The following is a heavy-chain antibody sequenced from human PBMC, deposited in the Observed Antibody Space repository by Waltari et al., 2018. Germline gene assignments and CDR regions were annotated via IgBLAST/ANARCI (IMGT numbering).Heavy chain of an antibody. CDR1: GFTFSSYA. V-gene: IGHV3-23*01. Sequence: EVQLLESGGGLVQPGGSLRLACAASGFTFSSYAMSWVRQAPGKGLEWVSAISGSGCSTYYADSVKCRFTISRDNSMNTLYLQMNSLRAEDTAVYYCAKDRNDYSNYDWFDPWGQGTLVTVSS. CDR3: AKDRNDYSNYDWFDP. J-gene: IGHJ5*02. CDR2: ISGSGCST. D-gene: IGHD4-4*01.